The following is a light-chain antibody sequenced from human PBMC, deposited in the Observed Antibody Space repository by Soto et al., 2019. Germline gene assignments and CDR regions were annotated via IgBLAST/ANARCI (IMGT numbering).Light chain of an antibody. CDR3: CSYAGSYSYV. CDR1: SSDVGAYNY. CDR2: EVN. V-gene: IGLV2-14*01. Sequence: QSALTQPASVSGSPGQSITISCTGTSSDVGAYNYVSWYQHHPGKAPKFLIYEVNNRPSGVSGRFSGSKSGNTASLTISGLQAEDEADYYCCSYAGSYSYVFGTGTKVTV. J-gene: IGLJ1*01.